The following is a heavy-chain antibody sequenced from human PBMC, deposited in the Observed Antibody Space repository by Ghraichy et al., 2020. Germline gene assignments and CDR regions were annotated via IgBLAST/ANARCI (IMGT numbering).Heavy chain of an antibody. Sequence: GGSLRLSCAASGFTFSSYGMHWVRQAPGKGLEWVAVIWYDGSNKYYADSVKGRFTISRDNSKNTLYLQMNSLRAEDTAVYYCARVSPPLDHSLDYWGQGTLVTVSS. D-gene: IGHD4-11*01. CDR1: GFTFSSYG. CDR2: IWYDGSNK. V-gene: IGHV3-33*01. CDR3: ARVSPPLDHSLDY. J-gene: IGHJ4*02.